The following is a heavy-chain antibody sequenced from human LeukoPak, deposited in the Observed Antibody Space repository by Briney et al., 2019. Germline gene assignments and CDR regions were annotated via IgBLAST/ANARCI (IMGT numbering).Heavy chain of an antibody. J-gene: IGHJ6*04. CDR2: IIPIFGIA. CDR3: ASLECSGGSCYDTGYYGMHL. Sequence: SVNVSCKASVGTFSSYAISGVRQAPGQGLECRGRIIPIFGIANYAQKLQGRVTITADKSTSTVYMELSSLISEDTAVYYWASLECSGGSCYDTGYYGMHLWGKGPRDRVSS. D-gene: IGHD2-15*01. V-gene: IGHV1-69*04. CDR1: VGTFSSYA.